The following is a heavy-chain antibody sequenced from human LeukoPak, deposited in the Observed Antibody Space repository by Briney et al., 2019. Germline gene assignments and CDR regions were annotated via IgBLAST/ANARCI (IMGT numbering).Heavy chain of an antibody. V-gene: IGHV3-23*01. CDR3: AKIPRFYYDSTGDFDY. J-gene: IGHJ4*02. D-gene: IGHD3-22*01. CDR2: IGRSVVST. CDR1: GFTLSSYA. Sequence: GGSLRLSCAASGFTLSSYAMSWVRQAPGKGLEWVSTIGRSVVSTFYSDSVKGRFTISRDSSKDMLYLQMNSLRVEDTAVYYCAKIPRFYYDSTGDFDYCGQGTLVTVSA.